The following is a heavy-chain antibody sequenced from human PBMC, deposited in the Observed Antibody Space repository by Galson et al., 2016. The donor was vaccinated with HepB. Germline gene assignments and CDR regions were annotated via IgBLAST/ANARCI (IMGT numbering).Heavy chain of an antibody. V-gene: IGHV1-18*01. CDR3: AKDVLFDFVWDNYRRGYRFGLDI. D-gene: IGHD3-16*02. J-gene: IGHJ6*02. CDR2: ISGSSGNT. Sequence: SVKVSCKASGYSFSAYGVTWVRQAPGQGLEWVGTISGSSGNTKYAQRFQNRVTLTRDTSTTTTNMELRSLQSDDTAGYYRAKDVLFDFVWDNYRRGYRFGLDIWGQGTTVTVSS. CDR1: GYSFSAYG.